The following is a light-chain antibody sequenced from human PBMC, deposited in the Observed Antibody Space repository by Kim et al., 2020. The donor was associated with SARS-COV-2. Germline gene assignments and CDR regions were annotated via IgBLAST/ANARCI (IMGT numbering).Light chain of an antibody. CDR3: GTWDSNLSVYV. CDR2: DND. CDR1: NAKIENNY. J-gene: IGLJ1*01. Sequence: GQKLTVSRSETNAKIENNYVSWYQQVPGTAPKLLIFDNDERPSGIPDRFSGSKSGTSATLGITGLQTGDEADYYCGTWDSNLSVYVFGTGTKVTVL. V-gene: IGLV1-51*01.